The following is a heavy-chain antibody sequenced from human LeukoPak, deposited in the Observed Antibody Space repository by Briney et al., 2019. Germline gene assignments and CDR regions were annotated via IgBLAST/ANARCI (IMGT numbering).Heavy chain of an antibody. CDR2: IYSSGST. CDR1: GGLISSGSYY. J-gene: IGHJ4*02. D-gene: IGHD1-26*01. V-gene: IGHV4-61*02. CDR3: ARDQSGVPLDY. Sequence: SQTLSLTCTVSGGLISSGSYYWSWIRQPAGKGLEWIGRIYSSGSTNYNPALRSRLTTSVDTSKNQFSLKLSSVTAADTAVYYCARDQSGVPLDYWGQGTLVTVSS.